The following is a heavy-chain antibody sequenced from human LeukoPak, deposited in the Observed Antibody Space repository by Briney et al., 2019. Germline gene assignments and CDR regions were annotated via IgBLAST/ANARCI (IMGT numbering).Heavy chain of an antibody. CDR3: ARSSAPPIHDY. CDR2: IYYSGST. CDR1: GGSISSYY. V-gene: IGHV4-59*01. Sequence: SETLSLTCTVSGGSISSYYWSWIRQPPGKGLEWIGYIYYSGSTNYNPSLKSRSTISVDTSKNQFSLKLSSLPAADTAVYYRARSSAPPIHDYWGQGTLVTVSS. D-gene: IGHD2-21*01. J-gene: IGHJ4*02.